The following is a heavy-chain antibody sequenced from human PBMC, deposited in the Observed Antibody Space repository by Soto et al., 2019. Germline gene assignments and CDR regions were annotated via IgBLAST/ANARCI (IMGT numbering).Heavy chain of an antibody. V-gene: IGHV4-39*07. CDR3: ARVPDY. J-gene: IGHJ4*02. CDR1: GGSISNSRYY. Sequence: PSETLSLTCTVSGGSISNSRYYWAWIRQPPGKGLEWIGSIYHTGNTYYNPSLRSRVTISVDRSKNQFSLKLSSVTAADTAVYYCARVPDYWGQGTLVTVSS. CDR2: IYHTGNT.